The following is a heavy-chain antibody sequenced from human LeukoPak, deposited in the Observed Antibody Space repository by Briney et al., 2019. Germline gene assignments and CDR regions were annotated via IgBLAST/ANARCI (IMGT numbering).Heavy chain of an antibody. V-gene: IGHV4-34*01. D-gene: IGHD2-15*01. CDR1: GGSFSGYY. J-gene: IGHJ6*03. CDR2: INHSGST. CDR3: ARERGVVVAATTAPGEIYYYYYMDV. Sequence: PSETLSLTCAVYGGSFSGYYWSWLRQPPGKGLEWIGEINHSGSTNYNPSLKSRVTISADTSKNQFSLKLSSVTAADTAVYYCARERGVVVAATTAPGEIYYYYYMDVWGKGTTVTVSS.